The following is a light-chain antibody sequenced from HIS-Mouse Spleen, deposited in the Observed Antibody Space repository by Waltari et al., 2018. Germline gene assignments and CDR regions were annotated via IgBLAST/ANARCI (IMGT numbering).Light chain of an antibody. V-gene: IGLV2-8*01. J-gene: IGLJ2*01. CDR3: SSYAGSNNLV. Sequence: QSALTQPPSASGSPGQSVTISCTGTCSDVGGYNYVSWYQQHPGKAPKLMIYEVSKRPSGVPDRFSGSQSGNTASLTVSGLQAEDEADYYCSSYAGSNNLVFGGGTKLTVL. CDR1: CSDVGGYNY. CDR2: EVS.